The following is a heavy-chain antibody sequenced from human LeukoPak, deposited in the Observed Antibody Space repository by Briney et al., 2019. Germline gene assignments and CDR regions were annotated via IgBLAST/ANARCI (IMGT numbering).Heavy chain of an antibody. CDR2: IYTGGNT. CDR1: EFTVSSNH. CDR3: ARKHGVMDAFDI. D-gene: IGHD2-8*01. V-gene: IGHV3-53*01. J-gene: IGHJ3*02. Sequence: PGGSLRLSCAVSEFTVSSNHMSWVRQPPGKGLEWVSTIYTGGNTYFADSVKGRFTISRDNPKNTVYLQMNSLRAEDTAVYYCARKHGVMDAFDIWGQGTVVTVSS.